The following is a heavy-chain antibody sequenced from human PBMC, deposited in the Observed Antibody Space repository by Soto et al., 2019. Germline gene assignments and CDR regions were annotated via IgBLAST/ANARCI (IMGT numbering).Heavy chain of an antibody. CDR3: ARARKGSGSDYYYHYGMDV. CDR2: IHHSGST. V-gene: IGHV4-39*07. Sequence: SETLSLTCTVSGDSIGTTHSYWAWIRQSPGKGLEWIGNIHHSGSTNYNPSLKSRVTISVHTSKNQFSLKLSSVTAADTAVYYCARARKGSGSDYYYHYGMDVWGKGTTVTVSS. CDR1: GDSIGTTHSY. D-gene: IGHD3-3*01. J-gene: IGHJ6*04.